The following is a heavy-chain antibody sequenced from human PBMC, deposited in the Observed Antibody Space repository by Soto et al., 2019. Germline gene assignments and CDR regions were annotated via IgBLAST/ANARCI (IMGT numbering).Heavy chain of an antibody. D-gene: IGHD2-2*02. CDR3: ATNRVPAAIRGSFDY. J-gene: IGHJ4*02. CDR1: GFIFDDYT. Sequence: GGSLRLSCAASGFIFDDYTMHWVRQAPGKGLEWVPVISWDGISTYYADSVKGRFTISRDNNKNSLYLQMTGLRTEDTALYYCATNRVPAAIRGSFDYWGQGTLVTVS. CDR2: ISWDGIST. V-gene: IGHV3-43*01.